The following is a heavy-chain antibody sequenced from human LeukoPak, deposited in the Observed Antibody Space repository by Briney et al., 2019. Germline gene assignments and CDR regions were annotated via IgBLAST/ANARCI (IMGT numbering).Heavy chain of an antibody. CDR3: ASVWDFWSGYRTPPFDY. CDR1: GYSISSGYY. J-gene: IGHJ4*02. Sequence: PSETLSLTCTVSGYSISSGYYWGWIRQPPGKGLEWIGSIYHSGSTYYNPSLKSRVTISVDTSKNQFSLKLSSVTAADTAVYYCASVWDFWSGYRTPPFDYWGQGTLVTVSS. D-gene: IGHD3-3*01. V-gene: IGHV4-38-2*02. CDR2: IYHSGST.